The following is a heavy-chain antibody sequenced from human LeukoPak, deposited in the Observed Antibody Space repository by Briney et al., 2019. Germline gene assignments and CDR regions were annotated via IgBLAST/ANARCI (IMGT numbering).Heavy chain of an antibody. CDR3: ARELSIAARHPWDY. D-gene: IGHD6-6*01. J-gene: IGHJ4*02. V-gene: IGHV3-48*04. CDR2: ISSSSSTI. CDR1: GFTFSSYS. Sequence: GGSLRLSCAASGFTFSSYSMNWVRQAPGKGLEWVSYISSSSSTIYYADSVKGRFTISRDNAKNSLYLQMNSLRAEDTAVYYCARELSIAARHPWDYWGQGTLVTVSS.